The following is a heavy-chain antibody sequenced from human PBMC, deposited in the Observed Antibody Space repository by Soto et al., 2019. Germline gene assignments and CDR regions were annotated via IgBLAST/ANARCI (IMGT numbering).Heavy chain of an antibody. CDR1: GGSIYPGGFY. CDR2: IYYTGST. J-gene: IGHJ4*02. D-gene: IGHD1-26*01. V-gene: IGHV4-31*03. Sequence: SETLSLTCSVSGGSIYPGGFYWSWIRQLPGRGLEWLGYIYYTGSTQYTPSLKSRLSISTDTSDNQFSLRLNSVTAADTAVYYCATSLVTSLARVDYWSQGTPDTVSS. CDR3: ATSLVTSLARVDY.